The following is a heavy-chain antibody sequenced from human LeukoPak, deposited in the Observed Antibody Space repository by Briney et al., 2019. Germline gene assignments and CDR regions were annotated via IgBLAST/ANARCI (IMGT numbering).Heavy chain of an antibody. CDR3: ARVQQWLVYKYYYYGMDV. D-gene: IGHD6-19*01. CDR2: IYSGGST. J-gene: IGHJ6*02. V-gene: IGHV3-53*04. Sequence: RPGGSLRLSCAASGFTVSSNYMSWVRQAPGKGLEWVSVIYSGGSTYYADSVKGRFTISRHNSKNALYLQMNSLRAEDTAVYYCARVQQWLVYKYYYYGMDVWGQGTTVTVSS. CDR1: GFTVSSNY.